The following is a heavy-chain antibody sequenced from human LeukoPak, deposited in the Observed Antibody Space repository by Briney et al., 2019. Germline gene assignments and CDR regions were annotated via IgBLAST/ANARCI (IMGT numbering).Heavy chain of an antibody. Sequence: GGSLRLSCADSGFTFSTYAMGWVRQSPGKGLEWVSSIKGGGGDPFYADSVKGRFTISRDDSKNTLFLQLNSLRAEDSAVYYCAKGGHDFNPFYWWGQGTLVTVSS. D-gene: IGHD2-21*02. J-gene: IGHJ4*02. CDR2: IKGGGGDP. V-gene: IGHV3-23*01. CDR1: GFTFSTYA. CDR3: AKGGHDFNPFYW.